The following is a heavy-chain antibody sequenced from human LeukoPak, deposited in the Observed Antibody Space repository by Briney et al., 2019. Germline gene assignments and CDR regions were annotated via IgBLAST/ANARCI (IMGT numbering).Heavy chain of an antibody. V-gene: IGHV1-24*01. CDR3: TTCLNGAGQPVAIYYYGMDV. D-gene: IGHD2-2*01. J-gene: IGHJ6*02. CDR1: GYTFTNYY. CDR2: FDPEDGET. Sequence: ASVTVSCKASGYTFTNYYIHWVRQAPGQGLEWMGGFDPEDGETVYAPKFQGRVTMTEDTSADTAYMELRSLRSEDTAVYYCTTCLNGAGQPVAIYYYGMDVWGQGTTVTVSS.